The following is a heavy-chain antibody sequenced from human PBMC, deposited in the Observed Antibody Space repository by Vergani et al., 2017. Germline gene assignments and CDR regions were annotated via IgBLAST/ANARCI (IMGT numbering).Heavy chain of an antibody. J-gene: IGHJ6*02. D-gene: IGHD6-13*01. CDR2: ISSSSSTI. Sequence: EVQLVESGGGLVQPGGSLRLSCAASGFTFSSYSMNWVRQAPGKGLEWVSYISSSSSTIYYADSVKGRFTISRDNAKNSLYLQMNSLRAEDTAVYYCARDMRNASSSWYRGYYGMDVWGRGTTVTVSS. CDR1: GFTFSSYS. V-gene: IGHV3-48*04. CDR3: ARDMRNASSSWYRGYYGMDV.